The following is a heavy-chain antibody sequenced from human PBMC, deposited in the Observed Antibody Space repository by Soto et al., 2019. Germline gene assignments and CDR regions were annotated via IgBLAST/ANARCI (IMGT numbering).Heavy chain of an antibody. V-gene: IGHV1-2*02. CDR3: AIENWVVFFYQKTAYDFD. D-gene: IGHD2-15*01. J-gene: IGHJ4*01. Sequence: RQETEQGLEWMGCINPNRDVTHYAQKVQGRVTMTRDTSISTVYMELRSLRSDDTAVYYCAIENWVVFFYQKTAYDFD. CDR2: INPNRDVT.